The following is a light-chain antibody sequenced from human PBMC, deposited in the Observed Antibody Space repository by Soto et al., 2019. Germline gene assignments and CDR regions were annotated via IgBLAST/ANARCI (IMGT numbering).Light chain of an antibody. CDR2: STS. CDR1: QSVTSPF. J-gene: IGKJ1*01. Sequence: EIVLTQSPGTLSLSPGERATLSCRASQSVTSPFLAWYQQKPGQPPRLHIYSTSVRATGIPDRFSGSGSGTDFTLTISSLEPEDSAVYYCQQYGSSPRTFGRGTKVEV. CDR3: QQYGSSPRT. V-gene: IGKV3-20*01.